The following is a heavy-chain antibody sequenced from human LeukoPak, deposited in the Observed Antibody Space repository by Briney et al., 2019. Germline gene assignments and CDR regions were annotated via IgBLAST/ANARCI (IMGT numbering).Heavy chain of an antibody. CDR1: GGSLNNYY. CDR3: ARLGYDSSGYYYYFDY. CDR2: ISHSGST. V-gene: IGHV4-34*01. D-gene: IGHD3-22*01. J-gene: IGHJ4*02. Sequence: SETLSLTCAVYGGSLNNYYWNWIRQPPGKGLEWIAEISHSGSTNYNPSLKSRVTISLDTSKNQFSLKLSSVTAADTAVYYCARLGYDSSGYYYYFDYWGQGTLVTVSS.